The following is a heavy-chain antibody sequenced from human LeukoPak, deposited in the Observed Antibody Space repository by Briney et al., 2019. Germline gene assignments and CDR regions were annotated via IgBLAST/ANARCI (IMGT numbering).Heavy chain of an antibody. CDR1: GGSLSSSSYY. CDR3: ARDTAMGIDFDY. CDR2: IYYSGST. J-gene: IGHJ4*02. V-gene: IGHV4-39*01. D-gene: IGHD5-18*01. Sequence: PSETLSLTCTVSGGSLSSSSYYWGWVRQPPGTGLGWLGCIYYSGSTYYNPSLKRRVTISVDTSKNQFSLKLSSVTAADTAVYYCARDTAMGIDFDYWGQGTLVTVSS.